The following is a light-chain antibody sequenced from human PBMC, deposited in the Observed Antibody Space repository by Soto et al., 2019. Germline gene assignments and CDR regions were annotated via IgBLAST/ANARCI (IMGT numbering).Light chain of an antibody. Sequence: QSALTQPASVSGSTGQSITISCTGTSSDVGSYNLVSWYQQHPGKAPKLMIYEVSKRPSGVSNRFSGSKSGNTASLTISGLQAEDEADYYCCSYAGSSTSLYFFGTGTKLTVL. CDR1: SSDVGSYNL. CDR3: CSYAGSSTSLYF. J-gene: IGLJ1*01. CDR2: EVS. V-gene: IGLV2-23*02.